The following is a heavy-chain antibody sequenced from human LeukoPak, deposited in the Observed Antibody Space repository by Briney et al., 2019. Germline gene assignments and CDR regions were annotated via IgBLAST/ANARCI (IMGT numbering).Heavy chain of an antibody. Sequence: SETLSLTCTVSGYSISSSYYWGWIRRPPGKGLEWIGSIYYSGSTYYNPSLKSRVTISVDTSKNQFSLKLSSVTAADTAVYYCARRADSSGYYYNYFDYWGQGTLVTVSS. CDR1: GYSISSSYY. D-gene: IGHD3-22*01. V-gene: IGHV4-39*01. CDR3: ARRADSSGYYYNYFDY. CDR2: IYYSGST. J-gene: IGHJ4*02.